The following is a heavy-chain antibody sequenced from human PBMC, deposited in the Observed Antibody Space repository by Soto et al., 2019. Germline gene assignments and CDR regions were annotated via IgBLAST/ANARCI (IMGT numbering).Heavy chain of an antibody. Sequence: GGSLRLSCAASGFTFSSYWMHWVRQAPGKGLVWVSRINSDGSSTSYADSVKGRFTISRDNAKNTLYLQMNSLRVEDTAAYYCAREVPSRYARSVDYWGQGTLVTVYS. CDR1: GFTFSSYW. J-gene: IGHJ4*02. D-gene: IGHD1-1*01. V-gene: IGHV3-74*01. CDR2: INSDGSST. CDR3: AREVPSRYARSVDY.